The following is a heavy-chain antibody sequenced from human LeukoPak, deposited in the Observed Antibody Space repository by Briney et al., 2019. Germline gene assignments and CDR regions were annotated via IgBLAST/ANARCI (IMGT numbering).Heavy chain of an antibody. CDR3: ARREPAALNWFDP. Sequence: GESLQISCKGSGYSFTSYWIGWVRQMPGKGLEWMGIIYPGDSDTRYSPSFQGQVTISADKSISTAYLQWSSLKASDTAMYYCARREPAALNWFDPWGQGTLVTVSS. J-gene: IGHJ5*02. D-gene: IGHD2-2*01. V-gene: IGHV5-51*01. CDR2: IYPGDSDT. CDR1: GYSFTSYW.